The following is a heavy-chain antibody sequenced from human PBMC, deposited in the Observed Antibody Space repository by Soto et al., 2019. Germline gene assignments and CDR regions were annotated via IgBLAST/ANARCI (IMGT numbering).Heavy chain of an antibody. CDR2: INHSGST. D-gene: IGHD6-13*01. Sequence: SETLSLTCAVYGGSFSGYYWSWVRQPPGKGLEWIGEINHSGSTNYNPSLKSRVTISVDTSKNQLSLKLSSVTAADSAVYYCARAPATGTSPVYYGLDVWGQGTTVTVSS. J-gene: IGHJ6*02. V-gene: IGHV4-34*01. CDR3: ARAPATGTSPVYYGLDV. CDR1: GGSFSGYY.